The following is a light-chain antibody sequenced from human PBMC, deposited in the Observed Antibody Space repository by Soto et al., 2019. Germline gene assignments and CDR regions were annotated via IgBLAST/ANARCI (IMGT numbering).Light chain of an antibody. CDR2: DAS. CDR3: QQYTNTNNPWM. J-gene: IGKJ1*01. V-gene: IGKV1-5*01. Sequence: DIQVTQSPPTLSASVGDRVTITCRPSQTISTWMAWYQQKPGKAPKLLVYDASTLQSGVASRFSGSGSGTEFTLIISGLQPDDSATYYCQQYTNTNNPWMFGQGTKVDI. CDR1: QTISTW.